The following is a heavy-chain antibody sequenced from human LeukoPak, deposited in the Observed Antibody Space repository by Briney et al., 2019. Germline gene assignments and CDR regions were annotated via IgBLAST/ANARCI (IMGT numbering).Heavy chain of an antibody. CDR3: ASGRWLLGALDY. J-gene: IGHJ4*02. CDR2: IKQDGSEK. Sequence: GGSLRLSCAASGFTVSSNYMSWVRQAPGKGLEWVANIKQDGSEKYYVDSVKGRFTISRDNAKNSLYLQMNSLRAGDTAVYYCASGRWLLGALDYWGQGTLVTVSS. D-gene: IGHD5-24*01. V-gene: IGHV3-7*01. CDR1: GFTVSSNY.